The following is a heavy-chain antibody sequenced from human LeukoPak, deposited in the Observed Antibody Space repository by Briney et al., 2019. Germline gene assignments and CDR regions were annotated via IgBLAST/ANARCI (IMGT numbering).Heavy chain of an antibody. Sequence: SVKVSCKASGGTFSSYAISWVRQAPGQGLEWMGRIIPILGIANYAQKFQGRVTITADKSTSTAYMELSSLRSEDTAVYYCARVIEMATFSDYHYGMDVWGQGTTVTVSS. CDR2: IIPILGIA. CDR1: GGTFSSYA. CDR3: ARVIEMATFSDYHYGMDV. V-gene: IGHV1-69*04. D-gene: IGHD5-24*01. J-gene: IGHJ6*02.